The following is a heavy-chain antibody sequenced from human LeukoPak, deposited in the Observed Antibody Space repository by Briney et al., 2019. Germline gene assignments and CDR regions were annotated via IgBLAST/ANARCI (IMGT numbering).Heavy chain of an antibody. CDR1: GFTFSSYA. Sequence: GGSLRLSCAASGFTFSSYAMSWVRQAPGKGLEWVSGFSVSDATTYYADSVKGRFTISRDNSKNTLYLQINSLRAEDTAVYYCAKDPSVYYGDYIIRWGQGTLVIVSS. V-gene: IGHV3-23*01. CDR2: FSVSDATT. D-gene: IGHD4-17*01. CDR3: AKDPSVYYGDYIIR. J-gene: IGHJ4*02.